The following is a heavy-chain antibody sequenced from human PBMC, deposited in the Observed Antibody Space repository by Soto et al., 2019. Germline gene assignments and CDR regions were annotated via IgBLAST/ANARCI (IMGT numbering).Heavy chain of an antibody. CDR1: GYTVTTSY. CDR2: INPSGGST. V-gene: IGHV1-46*01. CDR3: ARVYCSGGSCHGIDY. J-gene: IGHJ4*02. D-gene: IGHD2-15*01. Sequence: GASVKVSCKASGYTVTTSYMHWVRQAPGQGLEWMGIINPSGGSTSYAQKFQGRVTMTRDTSTSTVYMELSSLRSEDTAVYYCARVYCSGGSCHGIDYWGQGTLVTVSS.